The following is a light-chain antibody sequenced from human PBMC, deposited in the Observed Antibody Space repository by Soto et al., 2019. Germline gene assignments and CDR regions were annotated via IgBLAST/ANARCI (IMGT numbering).Light chain of an antibody. CDR3: SSYSTSSTLYV. CDR1: NSDVGGFDF. V-gene: IGLV2-14*01. J-gene: IGLJ1*01. Sequence: QSVLTQPASVSGSPGQSITISCTGTNSDVGGFDFVSWYQHHPGKAPKLMIYEVTNRPSGVSDRFSGSKSGSTASLTISGLQAEDEADYYCSSYSTSSTLYVFGTGTKVT. CDR2: EVT.